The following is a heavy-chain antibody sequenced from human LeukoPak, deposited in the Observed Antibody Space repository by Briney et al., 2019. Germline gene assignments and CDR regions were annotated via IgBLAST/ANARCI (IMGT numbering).Heavy chain of an antibody. D-gene: IGHD4-17*01. CDR1: CGSISSYS. J-gene: IGHJ4*02. Sequence: SETLSLTCTVSCGSISSYSWSWIRQPPGKGLESIGFIHYSGSTNYNPSLKTLVTISVETSNNPFSLKLSSVTAADTAVYYCATVRDYGDYVDYFDYWGQGALVTVSS. CDR2: IHYSGST. CDR3: ATVRDYGDYVDYFDY. V-gene: IGHV4-59*01.